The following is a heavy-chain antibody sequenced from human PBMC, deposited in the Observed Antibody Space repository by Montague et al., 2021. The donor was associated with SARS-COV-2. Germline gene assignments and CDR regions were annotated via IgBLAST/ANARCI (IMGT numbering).Heavy chain of an antibody. V-gene: IGHV4-34*01. CDR1: GGSFSGYY. D-gene: IGHD6-19*01. CDR2: INHSGST. Sequence: SETLSLTCAVYGGSFSGYYWSWIRQPPGKGLEWIGEINHSGSTNYNPSLKSRVTISVDTSKNQFSLKPGSVTAADTAVYYCARSHWQWLVLSRGWFDPGGQGTRVTVSS. J-gene: IGHJ5*02. CDR3: ARSHWQWLVLSRGWFDP.